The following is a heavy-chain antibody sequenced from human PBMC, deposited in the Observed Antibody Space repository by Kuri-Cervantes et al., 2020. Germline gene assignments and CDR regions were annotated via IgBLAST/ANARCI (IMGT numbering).Heavy chain of an antibody. Sequence: SETLSLTCTVSGGSTSSYYWSWIRQPPGKGLEWIGYIYYSGSTNYNPSLKSRVTISVDTSKNQFSLKLSSVTAADTAVYYCAKDRVSSGYQPFDYWGQGTLVTVSS. V-gene: IGHV4-59*01. J-gene: IGHJ4*02. CDR1: GGSTSSYY. CDR2: IYYSGST. D-gene: IGHD3-22*01. CDR3: AKDRVSSGYQPFDY.